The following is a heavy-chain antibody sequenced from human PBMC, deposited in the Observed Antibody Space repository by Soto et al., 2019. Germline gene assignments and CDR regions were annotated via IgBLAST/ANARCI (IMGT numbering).Heavy chain of an antibody. Sequence: PGGSLRLSCAASGFTFSSYWMSWVRQAPGKGLEWVANIKQDGSEKYYVDSVKGRFTISRDNAKNSLYLQMNSLRAEDTAVYYCARVNYDILTGPSHYYMDVWGKGTTVTVSS. V-gene: IGHV3-7*01. J-gene: IGHJ6*03. D-gene: IGHD3-9*01. CDR1: GFTFSSYW. CDR2: IKQDGSEK. CDR3: ARVNYDILTGPSHYYMDV.